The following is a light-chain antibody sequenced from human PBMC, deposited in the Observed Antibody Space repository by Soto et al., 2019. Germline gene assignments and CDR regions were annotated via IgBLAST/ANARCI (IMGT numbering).Light chain of an antibody. CDR2: GNS. CDR1: SSNIGAGYD. V-gene: IGLV1-40*01. J-gene: IGLJ2*01. CDR3: QSYDSSLSGVV. Sequence: QLVLTQPPSVSGAPGQRVTISCTGCSSNIGAGYDVHWYQQLPGTAPKLLIYGNSNRPSGVPDRFSGSKSGTSASLAITGLQAEDEADYYCQSYDSSLSGVVFGGGTQLTVL.